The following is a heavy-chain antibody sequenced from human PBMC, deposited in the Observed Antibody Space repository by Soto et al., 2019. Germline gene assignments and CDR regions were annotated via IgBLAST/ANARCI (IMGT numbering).Heavy chain of an antibody. V-gene: IGHV4-39*01. CDR2: IYYSGST. J-gene: IGHJ3*02. Sequence: AETLSLTCTVSGVSISSSSYYLGWIREPPGKGLEWIGSIYYSGSTYYNPSLKSRVTISVDTSKNQFSLKLSSVTAADTAVYYCARQWRAGDYYDSSGYYEHDAFDIWGQGTMVTVSS. CDR1: GVSISSSSYY. D-gene: IGHD3-22*01. CDR3: ARQWRAGDYYDSSGYYEHDAFDI.